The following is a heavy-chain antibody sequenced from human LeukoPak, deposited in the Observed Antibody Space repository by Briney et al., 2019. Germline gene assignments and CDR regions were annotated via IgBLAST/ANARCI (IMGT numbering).Heavy chain of an antibody. CDR2: ISGSGGSGGGT. Sequence: GGSLRLSCAASGFTFSSYAMTWVRQAPGKGLEWVSTISGSGGSGGGTYYADSVKGRFTISRDNSKNTLFLQMNSLRAEDTALYYCAKEGYSSSWYLHFDYWGQGTLVTVPS. CDR1: GFTFSSYA. CDR3: AKEGYSSSWYLHFDY. D-gene: IGHD6-13*01. J-gene: IGHJ4*02. V-gene: IGHV3-23*01.